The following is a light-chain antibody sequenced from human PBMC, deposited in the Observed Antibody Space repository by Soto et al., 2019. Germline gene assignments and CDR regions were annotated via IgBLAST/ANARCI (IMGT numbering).Light chain of an antibody. CDR1: QNINSDY. V-gene: IGKV3-20*01. CDR3: QQYGSSHT. CDR2: GAS. J-gene: IGKJ5*01. Sequence: EIVLTQSSGTLSLSPGERATHSCRARQNINSDYFVLYQQKPSQAPMLLNFGASTRATGIPNRFRGGGAGAYCNLTISRLEPADFGVYYCQQYGSSHTFGQGTRLEI.